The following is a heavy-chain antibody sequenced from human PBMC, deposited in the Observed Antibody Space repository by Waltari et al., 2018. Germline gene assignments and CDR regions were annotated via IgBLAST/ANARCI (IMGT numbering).Heavy chain of an antibody. V-gene: IGHV3-7*04. CDR1: GFTFRDYW. J-gene: IGHJ4*02. Sequence: EVQLVASGGGLVQPGGSLRLSCAASGFTFRDYWMNRVRQAPGKGLEWVANIKQDGSEKYYVDSVKGRFTISRDNTKNSLYLQMNSLRAEDTAVYYCARVTRNSPPDYWGQGTLVTVSS. CDR2: IKQDGSEK. CDR3: ARVTRNSPPDY. D-gene: IGHD2-2*01.